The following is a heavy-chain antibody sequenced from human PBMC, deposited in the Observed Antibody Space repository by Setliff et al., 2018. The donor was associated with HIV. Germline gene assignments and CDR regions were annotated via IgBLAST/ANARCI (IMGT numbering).Heavy chain of an antibody. V-gene: IGHV1-18*01. CDR3: SRVLMGIAAADEKLDY. J-gene: IGHJ4*02. D-gene: IGHD6-13*01. Sequence: GASVKVSRKASGYIFTNYGISWVRQAPGQGRAWMGWISAYNGNTNYPQKFQGRVTMPRDTYTSSVYMALRSLRSEDTAVYYCSRVLMGIAAADEKLDYWGQGTLVTVSS. CDR2: ISAYNGNT. CDR1: GYIFTNYG.